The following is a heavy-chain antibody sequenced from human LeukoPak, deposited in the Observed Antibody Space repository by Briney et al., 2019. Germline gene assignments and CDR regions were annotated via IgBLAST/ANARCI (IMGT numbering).Heavy chain of an antibody. CDR1: RFTFSTYW. CDR3: AGAFAAAGWFDP. CDR2: IKQDGSEK. J-gene: IGHJ5*02. V-gene: IGHV3-7*04. Sequence: QTGGSLRLSCAASRFTFSTYWMNWVRQAPGKGLEWVANIKQDGSEKYYVDSVKGRFTISRDNAKKSLYLQMNSLRAEDTAVYYCAGAFAAAGWFDPWGQGTLVTVSS. D-gene: IGHD6-13*01.